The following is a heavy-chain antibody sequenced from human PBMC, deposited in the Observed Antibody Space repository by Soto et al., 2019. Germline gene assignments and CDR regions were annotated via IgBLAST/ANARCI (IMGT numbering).Heavy chain of an antibody. CDR1: GYTFTGYY. D-gene: IGHD3-3*01. V-gene: IGHV1-2*02. CDR2: INPNSGGT. J-gene: IGHJ6*02. CDR3: AADRGRITIFGVVTNYYGMDV. Sequence: GASVKVSCKASGYTFTGYYMHWVRQAPGQGLEWMGWINPNSGGTNYAQKFQGRVTITRDMSTSTAYMELSSLRSEDTAVYYCAADRGRITIFGVVTNYYGMDVWGQGTTVTVSS.